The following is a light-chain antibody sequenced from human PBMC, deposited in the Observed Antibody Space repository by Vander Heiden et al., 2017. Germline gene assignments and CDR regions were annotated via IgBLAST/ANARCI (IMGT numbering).Light chain of an antibody. CDR1: DSNIGAGYT. Sequence: QSVLTQPPTVSGARGQRVTISCPGSDSNIGAGYTVHWYQRLPGTAPKLLIYDNYNRPSGVPDRVSGFNSGISASLAITELQAADEADYYCQSFDSGLTVFGGGTKVTVL. J-gene: IGLJ2*01. V-gene: IGLV1-40*01. CDR3: QSFDSGLTV. CDR2: DNY.